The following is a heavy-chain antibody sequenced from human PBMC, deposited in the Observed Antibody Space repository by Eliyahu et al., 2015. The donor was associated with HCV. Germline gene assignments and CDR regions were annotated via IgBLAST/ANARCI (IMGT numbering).Heavy chain of an antibody. CDR3: ASGGGGIAVTGTGGWFDP. Sequence: QVQLQESGPGLVKPSETLXXTCXXXGGSIXPSSXXXIRQPPGKGLEWIGYIHYSGSTNYNPSLKSRVTISIDTSKNQFSLNLTSVTAADTAMYYCASGGGGIAVTGTGGWFDPWGQGTLVTVSS. CDR1: GGSIXPSS. D-gene: IGHD6-19*01. CDR2: IHYSGST. V-gene: IGHV4-59*01. J-gene: IGHJ5*02.